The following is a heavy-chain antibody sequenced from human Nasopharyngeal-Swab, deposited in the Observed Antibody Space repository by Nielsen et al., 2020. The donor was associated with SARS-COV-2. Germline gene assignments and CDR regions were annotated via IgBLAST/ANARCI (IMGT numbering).Heavy chain of an antibody. V-gene: IGHV4-34*01. D-gene: IGHD4-17*01. CDR3: ARAPLRGVDY. CDR1: GGSLSGYY. J-gene: IGHJ4*02. Sequence: SETLSLTCAVYGGSLSGYYWSWIRQPPGKGLEWIGEINHSGSTNYNPSLKSRVTISVDTSKNQFSLKLSSVTAADTAVYYCARAPLRGVDYWGQGTLVTVSS. CDR2: INHSGST.